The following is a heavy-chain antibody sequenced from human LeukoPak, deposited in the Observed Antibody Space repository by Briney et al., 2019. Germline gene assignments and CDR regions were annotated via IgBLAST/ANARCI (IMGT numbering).Heavy chain of an antibody. D-gene: IGHD3-10*01. Sequence: PGGSLRLSCAASGFTFSSYAMSWVRQAPGKGLEWVSAISGSGGSTYYADSVKGRFTISRDNSKNTLYLQMNSLRAEDTAVYYCAKAQGIYGSGSYGIDYWGQGTLVTVSS. CDR2: ISGSGGST. V-gene: IGHV3-23*01. J-gene: IGHJ4*02. CDR3: AKAQGIYGSGSYGIDY. CDR1: GFTFSSYA.